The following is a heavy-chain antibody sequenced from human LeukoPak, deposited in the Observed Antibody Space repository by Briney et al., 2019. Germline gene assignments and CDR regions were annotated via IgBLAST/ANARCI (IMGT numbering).Heavy chain of an antibody. CDR2: IYPGDSDT. CDR1: GFSLTNYW. V-gene: IGHV5-51*01. CDR3: AGDSFDTVDAFDV. D-gene: IGHD2-15*01. J-gene: IGHJ3*01. Sequence: GESLKISCKASGFSLTNYWIGWVRQMPGKGLEWMGIIYPGDSDTRYSPSFQGQVTISADKSSSTAYLQWRSLKASDTAMYYCAGDSFDTVDAFDVWGQGTIVIVSA.